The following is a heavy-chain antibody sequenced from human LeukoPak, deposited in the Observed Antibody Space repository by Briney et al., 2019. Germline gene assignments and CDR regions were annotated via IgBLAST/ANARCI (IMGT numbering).Heavy chain of an antibody. J-gene: IGHJ5*02. CDR1: GFTFSSYA. CDR3: ARAFRIVVGWFDP. Sequence: GGSLRPSCAASGFTFSSYAMHWVRQAPGKGLEWVAVISYDGSNKYYADSVKGRFTISRDNSKNTLYLQMNSLRAEDTAVYYCARAFRIVVGWFDPWGQGTLVTVSS. D-gene: IGHD2-21*01. CDR2: ISYDGSNK. V-gene: IGHV3-30-3*01.